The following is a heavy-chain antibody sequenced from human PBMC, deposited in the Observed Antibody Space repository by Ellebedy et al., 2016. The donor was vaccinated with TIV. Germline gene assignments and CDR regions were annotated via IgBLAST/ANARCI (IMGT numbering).Heavy chain of an antibody. CDR3: ARAGSGWYEMDH. J-gene: IGHJ4*02. Sequence: ASVKVSCKASGYTFSDHYIYWVRQAPGQGLEWMGWINLKSGGTNYVQTFHDRVTMTRDTSISTANLDLSSLRLDDTAVYYCARAGSGWYEMDHWGQGTLVTVSS. CDR2: INLKSGGT. V-gene: IGHV1-2*02. CDR1: GYTFSDHY. D-gene: IGHD6-19*01.